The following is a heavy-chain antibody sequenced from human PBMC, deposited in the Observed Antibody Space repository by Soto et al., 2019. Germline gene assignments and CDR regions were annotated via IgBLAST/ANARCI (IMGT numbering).Heavy chain of an antibody. Sequence: PSETLSLTCAVYGGSFSGYYWSWIRQPPGKGLEWIGEINYSGSTNYNPSLKSRVTISVDTSKNQFSLKVSSVTAADTAAYCCARGPAVAGLYYYYYYMDVWGKGTTVTVSS. CDR3: ARGPAVAGLYYYYYYMDV. J-gene: IGHJ6*03. D-gene: IGHD6-19*01. CDR2: INYSGST. V-gene: IGHV4-34*01. CDR1: GGSFSGYY.